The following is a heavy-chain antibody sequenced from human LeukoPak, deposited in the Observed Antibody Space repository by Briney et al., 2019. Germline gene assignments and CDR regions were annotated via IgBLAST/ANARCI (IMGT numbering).Heavy chain of an antibody. J-gene: IGHJ4*02. CDR3: TREDY. Sequence: ASLKVSCKASGYSFTGFYLHWVRQAPGQGLEWMGWIHPDSGATNYAQRFQGRVTMTRDTSISTAYMELSRLRSDDSAVYYCTREDYWGQGTLVTVSS. CDR1: GYSFTGFY. V-gene: IGHV1-2*02. CDR2: IHPDSGAT.